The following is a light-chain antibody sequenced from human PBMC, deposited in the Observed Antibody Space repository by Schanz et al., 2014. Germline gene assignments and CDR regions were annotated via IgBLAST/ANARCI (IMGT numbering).Light chain of an antibody. CDR3: SSYTTTTWRV. J-gene: IGLJ3*02. Sequence: QSALTQPASVSGSPGQSITISCTGTSSDVGGYKNVSWYQQHPAKAPKLMIYDVSDRPSGVSNRFSGSKSGNTASLTISGLQAEDEADYYCSSYTTTTWRVFGGGTKLTVL. V-gene: IGLV2-14*03. CDR1: SSDVGGYKN. CDR2: DVS.